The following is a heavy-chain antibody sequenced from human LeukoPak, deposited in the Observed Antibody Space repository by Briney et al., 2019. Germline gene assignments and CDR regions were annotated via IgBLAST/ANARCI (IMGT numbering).Heavy chain of an antibody. V-gene: IGHV4-38-2*01. CDR3: AGPNSSSWYYFDN. Sequence: SETLSLTCAVSGYSISSGYYWGWIRQPPGKGLEWIGSMYHRGSTYYNPSLKSRVTISVDTSKNQFSLKLSSVTAADTAVYYCAGPNSSSWYYFDNWGQGTLVTVSS. J-gene: IGHJ4*02. CDR1: GYSISSGYY. CDR2: MYHRGST. D-gene: IGHD6-13*01.